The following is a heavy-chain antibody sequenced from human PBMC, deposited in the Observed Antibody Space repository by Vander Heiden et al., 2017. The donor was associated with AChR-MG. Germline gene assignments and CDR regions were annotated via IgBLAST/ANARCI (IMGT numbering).Heavy chain of an antibody. V-gene: IGHV3-23*01. D-gene: IGHD6-13*01. Sequence: EVQLLESGGALVQPGGSLRPSCAVSGFTFSNYAMSWVRQVPGKGLEWVSAITDTGGDTYHADSVKGRFTISRDNSKNTLSLQMNSLRAEDTALYYCVKGSAAARPYYFDYWGQGTLVTVSS. J-gene: IGHJ4*02. CDR1: GFTFSNYA. CDR2: ITDTGGDT. CDR3: VKGSAAARPYYFDY.